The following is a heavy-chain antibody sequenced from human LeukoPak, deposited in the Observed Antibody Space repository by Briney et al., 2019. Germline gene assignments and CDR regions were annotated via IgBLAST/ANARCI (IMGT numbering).Heavy chain of an antibody. CDR3: ARVSGGYGNSFDI. D-gene: IGHD5-12*01. CDR1: GLTFSDYP. V-gene: IGHV3-64*01. J-gene: IGHJ3*02. CDR2: ITSRWGST. Sequence: GGSLRLSCAATGLTFSDYPMHWVRQAPGKGLEYVSSITSRWGSTYYASSVQGRFTISRDNSKNTLYLQMGSLRPEDMAVYYCARVSGGYGNSFDIWGQGTMVTVSS.